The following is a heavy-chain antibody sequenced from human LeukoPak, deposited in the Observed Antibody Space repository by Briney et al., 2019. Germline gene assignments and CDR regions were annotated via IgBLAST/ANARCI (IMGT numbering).Heavy chain of an antibody. CDR3: ARRGPSSRLQGAFDI. J-gene: IGHJ3*02. V-gene: IGHV4-4*07. CDR1: GGSISSYY. D-gene: IGHD6-13*01. Sequence: PSETLSLTCTVSGGSISSYYWSWIRQPAGKGLEWIGRIYTSGSTNYNPSLKSRVTMSVDTSKNQFSLKLSSVTAADTAVYYCARRGPSSRLQGAFDIWGQGTMVTVSS. CDR2: IYTSGST.